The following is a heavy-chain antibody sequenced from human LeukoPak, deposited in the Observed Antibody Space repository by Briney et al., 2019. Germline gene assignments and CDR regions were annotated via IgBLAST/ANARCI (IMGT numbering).Heavy chain of an antibody. Sequence: ASVKVSCKASGYTFTTYAISWVRQAPGQGLEWMGWISAYSGDTNYAQKLQGRVTMTTDTSTRTAYMELRSLRSDDTAVYYCARDHDGGIPLDYWGQGTLDTVSS. CDR1: GYTFTTYA. V-gene: IGHV1-18*01. CDR2: ISAYSGDT. J-gene: IGHJ4*02. CDR3: ARDHDGGIPLDY. D-gene: IGHD4-23*01.